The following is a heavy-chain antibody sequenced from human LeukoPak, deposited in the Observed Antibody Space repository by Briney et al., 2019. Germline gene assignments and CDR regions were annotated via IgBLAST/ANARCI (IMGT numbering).Heavy chain of an antibody. D-gene: IGHD7-27*01. CDR1: GYTFTSYW. CDR3: ARLDWGVPSFDI. CDR2: IYPGDSDT. V-gene: IGHV5-51*01. Sequence: ASVKVSCKASGYTFTSYWIGWVRQMPGKGLEWMGIIYPGDSDTRYSPSFQGQVTISADKSISTAYLQWSSLKASDTAMYYCARLDWGVPSFDIWGQGTMVTVSS. J-gene: IGHJ3*02.